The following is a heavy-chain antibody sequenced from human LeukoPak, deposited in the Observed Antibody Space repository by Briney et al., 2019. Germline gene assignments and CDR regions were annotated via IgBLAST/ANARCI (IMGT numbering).Heavy chain of an antibody. CDR3: GTVSTSTNDYGGNSVGWYFDL. CDR2: FDPEDGET. Sequence: ASVKVSCKVSGYTLTELSMHWVRQAPGKGLEWMGSFDPEDGETIYAQKFQGRVTMTEDTSTDTAYMELSSLRSEDTAVYYCGTVSTSTNDYGGNSVGWYFDLWGRGTLVTVSS. V-gene: IGHV1-24*01. CDR1: GYTLTELS. J-gene: IGHJ2*01. D-gene: IGHD4-23*01.